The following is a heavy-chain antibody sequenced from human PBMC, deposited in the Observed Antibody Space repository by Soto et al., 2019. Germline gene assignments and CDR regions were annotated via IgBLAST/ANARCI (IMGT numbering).Heavy chain of an antibody. V-gene: IGHV3-74*01. J-gene: IGHJ4*02. CDR2: INTDGSTT. CDR3: AGPGIAAAVY. D-gene: IGHD6-25*01. Sequence: PGGSLRLACAASGFTFSTYWMHWVRQAPGKGLVWVSLINTDGSTTTYADSVKGRFTISRDNAKNTLYLQMNSLIAEDTAVYYCAGPGIAAAVYWGQGTLVTVSS. CDR1: GFTFSTYW.